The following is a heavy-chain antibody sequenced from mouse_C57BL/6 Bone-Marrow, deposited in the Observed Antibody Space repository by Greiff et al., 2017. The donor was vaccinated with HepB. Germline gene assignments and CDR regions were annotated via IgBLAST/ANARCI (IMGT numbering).Heavy chain of an antibody. V-gene: IGHV5-6*01. Sequence: EVKLMESGGDLVKPGGSLKLSCAASGFTFSSYGMSWVRQTPDKRLEWVATISSGGSYTYYPDSVKGRFTISRDNAKNTLYLQMSSLKSEDTAMYYCAIHRTTVVAPHWYFDVWGTGTTVTVSS. J-gene: IGHJ1*03. D-gene: IGHD1-1*01. CDR1: GFTFSSYG. CDR2: ISSGGSYT. CDR3: AIHRTTVVAPHWYFDV.